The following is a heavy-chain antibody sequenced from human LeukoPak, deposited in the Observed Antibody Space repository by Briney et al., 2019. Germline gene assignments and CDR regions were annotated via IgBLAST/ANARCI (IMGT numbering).Heavy chain of an antibody. V-gene: IGHV1-3*03. CDR1: GYTFTSYA. J-gene: IGHJ5*02. Sequence: ASVKVSCKASGYTFTSYAMHWVRQAPGQRLEWMGWINAGNGNTKYSQEFQGRVTITRDTSASTAYMELSSLRSEDMAVYYCARGLGPIAMFDPWGQGTLVTVSS. D-gene: IGHD6-6*01. CDR2: INAGNGNT. CDR3: ARGLGPIAMFDP.